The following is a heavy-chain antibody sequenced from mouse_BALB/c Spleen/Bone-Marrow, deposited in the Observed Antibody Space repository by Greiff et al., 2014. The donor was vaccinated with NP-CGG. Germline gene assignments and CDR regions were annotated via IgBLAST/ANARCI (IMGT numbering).Heavy chain of an antibody. CDR3: ARHAYYDQTEVSFVY. Sequence: EVQLVASGGGLVKSGGSLKLSCAASGFSFNSYGMSWVRQTPEERLEWVATISGGGSYTFYPDSVKGRFTISRDNAKNNLYLQLSSLRSEDTALYYCARHAYYDQTEVSFVYWGQGTLVTVSA. CDR2: ISGGGSYT. CDR1: GFSFNSYG. D-gene: IGHD2-4*01. V-gene: IGHV5-9-2*01. J-gene: IGHJ3*01.